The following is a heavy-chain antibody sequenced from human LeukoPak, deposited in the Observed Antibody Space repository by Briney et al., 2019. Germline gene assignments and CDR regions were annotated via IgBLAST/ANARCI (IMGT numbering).Heavy chain of an antibody. CDR2: MNPNSGNT. V-gene: IGHV1-8*01. Sequence: ASVKVSXKASGYTFTSSDINWVRQATGQGLEWMGYMNPNSGNTGYAQKFQGRVTMTRDTSISTAYMELSSLRSEDTAVYYCARGLYCGGDCYSGRNWFDPWGQGTLVTVSS. J-gene: IGHJ5*02. D-gene: IGHD2-21*01. CDR3: ARGLYCGGDCYSGRNWFDP. CDR1: GYTFTSSD.